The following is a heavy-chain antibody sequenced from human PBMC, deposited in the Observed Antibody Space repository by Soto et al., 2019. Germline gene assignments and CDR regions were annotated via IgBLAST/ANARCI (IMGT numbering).Heavy chain of an antibody. J-gene: IGHJ6*02. CDR3: ARQIAAAGFGMDV. CDR2: ISSSTSYI. D-gene: IGHD6-13*01. Sequence: GGSLRLSCAASGFTFSSYSMNWVRQAPVKGLEWVSSISSSTSYIYYADSVKGRFTISRDNAKNSLYLQMNSLRAEDTAVHYCARQIAAAGFGMDVWGQGTTVTVS. CDR1: GFTFSSYS. V-gene: IGHV3-21*01.